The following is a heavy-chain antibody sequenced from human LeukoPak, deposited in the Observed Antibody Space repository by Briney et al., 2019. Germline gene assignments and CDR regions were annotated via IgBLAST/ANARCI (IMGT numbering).Heavy chain of an antibody. CDR3: ARVDFWSGYQFDY. CDR1: GGSISSYY. CDR2: IYYSGST. J-gene: IGHJ4*02. D-gene: IGHD3-3*01. Sequence: SETLPLTCTVSGGSISSYYWSWIRQPPGKGLEWIGYIYYSGSTNYNPSLKSRVTISVDTSKNQFSLKLSSVTAADTAVYYCARVDFWSGYQFDYWGQGTLVTVSS. V-gene: IGHV4-59*01.